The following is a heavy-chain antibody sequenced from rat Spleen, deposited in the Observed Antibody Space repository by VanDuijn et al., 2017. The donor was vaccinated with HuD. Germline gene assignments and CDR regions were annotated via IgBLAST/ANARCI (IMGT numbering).Heavy chain of an antibody. Sequence: EVQLVESDGGLVQPGRSLKLSCAASGFTFSNYYMAWVRQAPTKGLEWVASITNSGGSTYYRDSVKGRFTISRDNAKNTLYLQMDSLRSEDTATYYCAKDAGYFDYWGQGVMVTVSS. CDR3: AKDAGYFDY. V-gene: IGHV5-27*01. CDR1: GFTFSNYY. CDR2: ITNSGGST. J-gene: IGHJ2*01.